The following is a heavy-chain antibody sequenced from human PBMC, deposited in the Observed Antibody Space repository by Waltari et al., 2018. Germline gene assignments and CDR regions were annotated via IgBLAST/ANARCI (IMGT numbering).Heavy chain of an antibody. V-gene: IGHV3-73*01. CDR3: TRLNAYGMDV. CDR1: GFTFSGPA. Sequence: EVQLVESGGGFVQPGGSLKLSCAASGFTFSGPAMHWVRQAAGKGLEWVGRIRNKANNYATAYAASVKGRFTISRDDSKNTAYLQMNSLKTEDTAVYYCTRLNAYGMDVWGQGTTVTVSS. D-gene: IGHD2-8*01. CDR2: IRNKANNYAT. J-gene: IGHJ6*02.